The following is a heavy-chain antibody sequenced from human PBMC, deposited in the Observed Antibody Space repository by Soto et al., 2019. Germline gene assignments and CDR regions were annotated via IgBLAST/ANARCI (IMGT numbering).Heavy chain of an antibody. V-gene: IGHV3-64D*06. D-gene: IGHD3-22*01. Sequence: LRLSCSASGFTFSSYAMHWVRQAPGKGLEYVSAISSNGGSTYYADSVKGRFTISRDNSKNTLYLQMSSLRAEDTAVYYCVKAPPTYYYDSSGVDAFDIWGQGTMVTVSS. CDR1: GFTFSSYA. J-gene: IGHJ3*02. CDR3: VKAPPTYYYDSSGVDAFDI. CDR2: ISSNGGST.